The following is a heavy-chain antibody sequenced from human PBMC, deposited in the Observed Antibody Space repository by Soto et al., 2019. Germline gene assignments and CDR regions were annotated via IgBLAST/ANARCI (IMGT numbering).Heavy chain of an antibody. CDR2: MYYSGST. V-gene: IGHV4-39*01. D-gene: IGHD3-16*01. CDR3: ARHKDSYGGECYFDY. J-gene: IGHJ4*02. CDR1: GDSISSSSFY. Sequence: SETLSLTCTVSGDSISSSSFYWGWIRQPPGRGLEWIGTMYYSGSTYYNPSLKSRVTISVDASKNQFSLRLSSVTAADTAVYYCARHKDSYGGECYFDYWGQGTLVTVSS.